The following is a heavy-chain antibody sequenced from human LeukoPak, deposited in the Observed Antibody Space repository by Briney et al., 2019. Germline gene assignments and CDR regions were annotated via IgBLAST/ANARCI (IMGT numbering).Heavy chain of an antibody. D-gene: IGHD3-10*01. V-gene: IGHV3-33*01. Sequence: AVIWYDGSNKYYADSVKGRFTISRDNSKNTLYLQMNSLRAEDTAVYYCARGGETHYFDYWGQGTLVTVSS. CDR3: ARGGETHYFDY. J-gene: IGHJ4*02. CDR2: IWYDGSNK.